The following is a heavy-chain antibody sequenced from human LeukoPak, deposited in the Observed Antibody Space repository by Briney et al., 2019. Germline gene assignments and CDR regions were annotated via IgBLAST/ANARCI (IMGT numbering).Heavy chain of an antibody. CDR2: IRYDGSNK. Sequence: GGSLRLSCAASGFTFSSYGMHWVRQAPGKGLEWVAFIRYDGSNKYYADSVKGRFTISRDNSKNTLYLQMNSLRAEDTAVYYCAKDGGDYVWGSYRDAFDIWGQGTMVTVSS. CDR1: GFTFSSYG. J-gene: IGHJ3*02. CDR3: AKDGGDYVWGSYRDAFDI. D-gene: IGHD3-16*01. V-gene: IGHV3-30*02.